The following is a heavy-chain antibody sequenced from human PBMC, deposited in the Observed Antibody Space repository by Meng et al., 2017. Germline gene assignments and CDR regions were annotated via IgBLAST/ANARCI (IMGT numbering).Heavy chain of an antibody. Sequence: RVQSGAELKKPGASVKVSCKASGYTFTSYYMHWVRQAPGQGLEWMGIINPSGGSTSYAQKFQGRVTMTRDTSTGTVYMELSSLRSEDTAVYYCASSSGWGDPVYDYWGQGTLVTVSS. CDR1: GYTFTSYY. J-gene: IGHJ4*02. CDR3: ASSSGWGDPVYDY. D-gene: IGHD2-21*01. V-gene: IGHV1-46*01. CDR2: INPSGGST.